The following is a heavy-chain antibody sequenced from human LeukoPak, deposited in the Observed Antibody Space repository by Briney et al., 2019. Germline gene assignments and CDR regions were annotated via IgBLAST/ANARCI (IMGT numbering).Heavy chain of an antibody. Sequence: SETLSLTCAVYGGSFSGYYWSWIRQPPAKGLEWIGYIYYSGSTNYNPSLKSRVTISVDTSKNQFSLKLSSVTAADTAVYYCARRVSWELIAFDIWGQGTMVTVSS. CDR3: ARRVSWELIAFDI. V-gene: IGHV4-59*01. CDR2: IYYSGST. CDR1: GGSFSGYY. D-gene: IGHD1-26*01. J-gene: IGHJ3*02.